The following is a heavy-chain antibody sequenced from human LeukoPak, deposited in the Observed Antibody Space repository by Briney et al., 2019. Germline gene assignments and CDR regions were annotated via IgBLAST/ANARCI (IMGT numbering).Heavy chain of an antibody. J-gene: IGHJ4*02. V-gene: IGHV1-18*04. CDR1: GYTFTIYG. D-gene: IGHD6-19*01. CDR3: ARSSGWSIRDYFDY. CDR2: ISAYNGNT. Sequence: ASVKVSFTSSGYTFTIYGISWVRQAPGQGLEWMGWISAYNGNTNYAQKLQGRVTITTDTSTSTAYMELRSLRSDDTAVYYCARSSGWSIRDYFDYWGQGTLVTVSS.